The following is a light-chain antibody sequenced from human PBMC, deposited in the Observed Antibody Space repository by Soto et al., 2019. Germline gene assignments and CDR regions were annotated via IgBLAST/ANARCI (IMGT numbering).Light chain of an antibody. CDR3: QQYGSSPLT. V-gene: IGKV3-20*01. Sequence: EIGLTQSPGTLSLSPGERATLSCRASQSVTSTYLAWYQQKPGQAPRLLIYGASNRATGIPGRFTGSGSGTDFTLTISRLEPEDFAVYYCQQYGSSPLTFGGGTKVEIK. CDR1: QSVTSTY. J-gene: IGKJ4*01. CDR2: GAS.